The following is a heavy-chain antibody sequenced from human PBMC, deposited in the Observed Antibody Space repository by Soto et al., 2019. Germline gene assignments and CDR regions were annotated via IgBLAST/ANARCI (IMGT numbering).Heavy chain of an antibody. CDR2: ISSGSGTI. V-gene: IGHV3-48*04. J-gene: IGHJ6*02. D-gene: IGHD6-6*01. CDR1: GVTFRDFD. Sequence: PGGSLGLSCAASGVTFRDFDVYWVRQDPGKGLEWLSYISSGSGTIYYADSVKGRFTISRDNAKNSLYLQWSSLKASDTAMYYCARPRKEYSSLYYYGMDVWGQGTTVTVSS. CDR3: ARPRKEYSSLYYYGMDV.